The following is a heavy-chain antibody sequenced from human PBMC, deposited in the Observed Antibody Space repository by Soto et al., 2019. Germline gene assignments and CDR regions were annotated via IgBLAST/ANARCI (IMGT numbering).Heavy chain of an antibody. D-gene: IGHD6-6*01. CDR1: GFTFSSYA. CDR2: ISRRGGST. Sequence: EGQLLESGGGLVQPGGSLRLSCAASGFTFSSYAMSCVRQAPGKGLEWASAISRRGGSTCYADSVKGRFPISRDNSKYTRYLQINTLTAEDTAVYYCAASSYDVFDILGQGTMVAVSA. CDR3: AASSYDVFDI. V-gene: IGHV3-23*01. J-gene: IGHJ3*02.